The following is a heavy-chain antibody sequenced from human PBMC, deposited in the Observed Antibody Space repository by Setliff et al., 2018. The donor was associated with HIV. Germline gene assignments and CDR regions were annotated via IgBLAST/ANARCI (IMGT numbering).Heavy chain of an antibody. J-gene: IGHJ3*02. CDR1: GGSMTSSNYY. Sequence: SETLSLTCTVSGGSMTSSNYYWGWIRQSPGRGLEWIGSISSSGSTTYHPSLRSRVTVSAATSKNQFSLKLTSVTAADTAVYYCASSMGSHDAFDIWGQGTMVTVSS. V-gene: IGHV4-39*07. CDR2: ISSSGST. D-gene: IGHD2-8*01. CDR3: ASSMGSHDAFDI.